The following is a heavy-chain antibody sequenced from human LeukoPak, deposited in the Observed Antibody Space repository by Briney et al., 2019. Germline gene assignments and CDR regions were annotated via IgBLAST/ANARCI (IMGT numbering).Heavy chain of an antibody. V-gene: IGHV1-8*01. J-gene: IGHJ4*02. Sequence: ASVKVSCKASGYTFTSYDINWVRQATGQGLEWMGWMNPNSGNTGYAQKFQGRVTMTRNTSISTAYMELSSLRSEDTAVYYCAREEVMTTVTTFDYWGQGTLVTVSS. CDR2: MNPNSGNT. CDR3: AREEVMTTVTTFDY. D-gene: IGHD4-17*01. CDR1: GYTFTSYD.